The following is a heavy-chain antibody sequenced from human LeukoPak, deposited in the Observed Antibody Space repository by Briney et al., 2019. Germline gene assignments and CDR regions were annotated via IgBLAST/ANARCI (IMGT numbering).Heavy chain of an antibody. D-gene: IGHD3-22*01. V-gene: IGHV4-59*12. J-gene: IGHJ4*02. CDR1: GGSISSYY. CDR3: ARELKRDSSGYYY. CDR2: IYYSGST. Sequence: SETLSLTCTVSGGSISSYYWSWIRQPPGKGLEWIGYIYYSGSTNYNPSLKSRVTISVDTSKNQFSLKLSSVTAADTAVYYCARELKRDSSGYYYWGQGTLVTVSS.